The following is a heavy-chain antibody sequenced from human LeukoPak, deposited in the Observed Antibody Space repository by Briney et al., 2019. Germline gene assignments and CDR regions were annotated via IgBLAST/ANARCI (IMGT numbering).Heavy chain of an antibody. CDR1: GYTFTSYG. CDR3: ARDDTGDFDH. J-gene: IGHJ4*02. CDR2: INPIGGGR. Sequence: ASVKVSCKASGYTFTSYGISWVRQAPGQGLEWMGTINPIGGGRSYAQKFQGRVTMTRDTSTSTVYMELSSLRSEDTAVYYCARDDTGDFDHWGQGTLVTVSS. V-gene: IGHV1-46*01. D-gene: IGHD3-10*01.